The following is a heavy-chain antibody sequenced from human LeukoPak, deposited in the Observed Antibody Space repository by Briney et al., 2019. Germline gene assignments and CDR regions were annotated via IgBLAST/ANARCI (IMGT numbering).Heavy chain of an antibody. Sequence: SETLSLTCTVSGGSIGSYYWSWIRQPPGKGLEWIGYIYYSGSTNYNPSLMSRVTISVDTSKNQFSLKLSSVTGADAAVYYCARIGVAARCDRWRQARLVTV. J-gene: IGHJ5*02. V-gene: IGHV4-59*01. CDR2: IYYSGST. CDR3: ARIGVAARCDR. D-gene: IGHD6-6*01. CDR1: GGSIGSYY.